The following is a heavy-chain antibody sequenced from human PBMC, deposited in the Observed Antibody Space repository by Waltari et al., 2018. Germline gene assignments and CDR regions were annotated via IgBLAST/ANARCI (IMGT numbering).Heavy chain of an antibody. CDR1: GGSFSGYY. J-gene: IGHJ4*02. D-gene: IGHD4-4*01. CDR2: INHSGST. V-gene: IGHV4-34*01. Sequence: QVQLQQWGAGLLKPSETLSLTCAVYGGSFSGYYWSWIRQPPGKGLEWIGEINHSGSTNNNQSLKGRVTISLDTPKNQFPLKLSSVTSADTAVYYGATQPTTETTGDYWGQGTLFTVSS. CDR3: ATQPTTETTGDY.